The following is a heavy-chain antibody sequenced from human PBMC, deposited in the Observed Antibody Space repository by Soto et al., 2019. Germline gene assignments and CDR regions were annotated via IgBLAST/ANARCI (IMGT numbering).Heavy chain of an antibody. CDR2: IIGSGGNT. D-gene: IGHD2-8*01. CDR1: GFTFGSYA. Sequence: EVQVLESGGDMAQPGGSLRLSCAASGFTFGSYAMGWVRQAPGKGLEWVSAIIGSGGNTYDSDSVKGRFTTSRDKSKNTLYLQLNSLRAEDTAVYFCAKCNGYYYKYQYMDVWGKGTTVTVSS. CDR3: AKCNGYYYKYQYMDV. V-gene: IGHV3-23*01. J-gene: IGHJ6*03.